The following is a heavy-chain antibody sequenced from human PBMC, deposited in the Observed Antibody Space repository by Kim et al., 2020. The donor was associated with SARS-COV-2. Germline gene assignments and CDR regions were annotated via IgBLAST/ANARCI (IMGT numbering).Heavy chain of an antibody. J-gene: IGHJ3*02. CDR3: ARGGFYGGESAFDI. D-gene: IGHD3-16*01. CDR1: GLTFDDYA. V-gene: IGHV3-9*01. Sequence: GGSLRLSCAASGLTFDDYAMHWVRQPPGKGLEWVSGISWNSDNRDYADSVKGRFTISRDNTKNSLYLQMNSLRPEDTALYYCARGGFYGGESAFDIWGQG. CDR2: ISWNSDNR.